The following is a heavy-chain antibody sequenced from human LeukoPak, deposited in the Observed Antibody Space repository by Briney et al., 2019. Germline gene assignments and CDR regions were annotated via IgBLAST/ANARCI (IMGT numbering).Heavy chain of an antibody. CDR1: GGSVSSDSYF. CDR3: ARGQRRLQDY. Sequence: SETLSLTCTVSGGSVSSDSYFWTWIRQPPGKGLEWIGYIYYSGSTNYNPSLKSRVTISLDTSKSQISLKLSSVAAADTAVYYCARGQRRLQDYWGQGTLVTVSS. CDR2: IYYSGST. J-gene: IGHJ4*02. V-gene: IGHV4-61*01.